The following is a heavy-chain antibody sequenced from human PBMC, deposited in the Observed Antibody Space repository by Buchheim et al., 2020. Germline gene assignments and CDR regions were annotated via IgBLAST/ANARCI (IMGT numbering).Heavy chain of an antibody. J-gene: IGHJ6*02. CDR3: ARDRRITIFGVNYYYGMDV. V-gene: IGHV3-33*01. Sequence: QVQLVESGGGVVQPGRSLRLSCAASEFTFSSYGMHWVRQAPGKGLEWVAVIWYDGSNKYYADSAKGRFTISRDNSKNTLYLQMNSLRAEDTAVYYCARDRRITIFGVNYYYGMDVWGQGTT. CDR2: IWYDGSNK. CDR1: EFTFSSYG. D-gene: IGHD3-3*01.